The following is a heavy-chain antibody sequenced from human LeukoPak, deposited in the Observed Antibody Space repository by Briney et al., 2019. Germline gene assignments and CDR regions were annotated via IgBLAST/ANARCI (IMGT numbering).Heavy chain of an antibody. CDR1: GYSFSSYW. J-gene: IGHJ4*02. CDR3: ARRAYCGGDCYLDY. D-gene: IGHD2-21*02. V-gene: IGHV5-51*01. CDR2: IYPGDSDT. Sequence: GESLKISCKGSGYSFSSYWIGWVRQMPGKGLEWMGMIYPGDSDTRYSPSFQGQVTISADKSISTAYLQWSSLKASDTATYYCARRAYCGGDCYLDYWGQGTLVTASS.